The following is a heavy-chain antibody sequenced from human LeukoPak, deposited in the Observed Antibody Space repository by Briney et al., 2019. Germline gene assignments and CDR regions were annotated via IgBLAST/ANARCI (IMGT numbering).Heavy chain of an antibody. CDR3: ARHLLRGQNFDY. CDR1: GFTFSDSW. V-gene: IGHV3-7*01. Sequence: PGGSLRLSCGTSGFTFSDSWMSWFRQAPGQGREWVASIKEDGSDKYYLDSVRGRFTISRDNAEDSLYLQLDDLRAEDTAVFYCARHLLRGQNFDYWGQGTLVTVSS. J-gene: IGHJ4*02. CDR2: IKEDGSDK.